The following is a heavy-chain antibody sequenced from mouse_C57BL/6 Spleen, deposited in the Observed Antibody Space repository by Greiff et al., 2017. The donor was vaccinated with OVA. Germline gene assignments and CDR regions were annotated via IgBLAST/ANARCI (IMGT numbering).Heavy chain of an antibody. CDR3: ARGDYYGSSPYAMDY. CDR2: ISYDGSN. CDR1: GYSITSGYY. V-gene: IGHV3-6*01. D-gene: IGHD1-1*01. Sequence: EVKLMESGPGLVKPSQSLSLTCSVTGYSITSGYYWNWIRQFPGNKLEWMGYISYDGSNNYNPSLKNRISITRDTSKNQFFLKLNSVTTEDTATYYCARGDYYGSSPYAMDYWGQGTSVTVSS. J-gene: IGHJ4*01.